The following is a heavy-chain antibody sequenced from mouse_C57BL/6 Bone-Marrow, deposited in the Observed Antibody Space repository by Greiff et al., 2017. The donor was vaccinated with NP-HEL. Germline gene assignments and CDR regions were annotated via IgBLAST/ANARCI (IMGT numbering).Heavy chain of an antibody. CDR2: IDPSDSYT. CDR1: GYTFTSYW. Sequence: QVQLQQPGAELVRPGTSVKLSCKASGYTFTSYWMHWVKQRPGQGLEWIGVIDPSDSYTNYNQKLKGKATLTVDTSSSTAYMQLSSLTSEDSAVYYCARWPTRGSSYDYAMDYWGQGTSVTVSS. J-gene: IGHJ4*01. V-gene: IGHV1-59*01. D-gene: IGHD1-1*01. CDR3: ARWPTRGSSYDYAMDY.